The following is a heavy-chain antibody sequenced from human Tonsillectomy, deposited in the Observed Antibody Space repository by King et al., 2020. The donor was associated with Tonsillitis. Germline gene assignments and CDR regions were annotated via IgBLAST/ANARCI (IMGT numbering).Heavy chain of an antibody. CDR3: ARGYSGSYVEYVYGDY. CDR1: GFTFSRHW. D-gene: IGHD1-26*01. Sequence: VQLVESGGGLVQPGGSLRLPCAGSGFTFSRHWMSWVRQAPGKGLGWVANIKKDGSEEYYVDSVKGRFTIPRDNAKDSLYVQMNSLRAEDTAVYYCARGYSGSYVEYVYGDYWGQGTLVTVSS. J-gene: IGHJ4*02. V-gene: IGHV3-7*04. CDR2: IKKDGSEE.